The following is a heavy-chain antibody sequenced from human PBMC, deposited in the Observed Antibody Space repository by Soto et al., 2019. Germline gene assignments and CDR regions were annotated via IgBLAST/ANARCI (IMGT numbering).Heavy chain of an antibody. D-gene: IGHD4-17*01. CDR2: ISRSSSTI. V-gene: IGHV3-48*01. CDR1: GLTFSRDS. Sequence: GVSPRLSFAASGLTFSRDSMNWVRQAPGQGLEWVSYISRSSSTIYYADSVKGRFTISRDNAKNSLYRQMNSLRAEDTALYYCSRDLNYGFFDYGGQGILVTVSS. CDR3: SRDLNYGFFDY. J-gene: IGHJ4*02.